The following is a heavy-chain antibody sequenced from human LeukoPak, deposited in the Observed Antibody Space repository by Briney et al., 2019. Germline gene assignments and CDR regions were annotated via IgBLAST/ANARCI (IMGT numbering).Heavy chain of an antibody. CDR1: GFTFSSYA. J-gene: IGHJ4*02. D-gene: IGHD3-22*01. CDR2: ISYDGSNK. CDR3: AKGSYDSSGYHLDY. Sequence: QPGGSLRLSCAASGFTFSSYAMHWVRQAPGKGLEWVAVISYDGSNKYYADSVKGRFTISRDNSKNTLYLQMNSLRAEDTAVYYCAKGSYDSSGYHLDYWGQGTLVTVSS. V-gene: IGHV3-30-3*01.